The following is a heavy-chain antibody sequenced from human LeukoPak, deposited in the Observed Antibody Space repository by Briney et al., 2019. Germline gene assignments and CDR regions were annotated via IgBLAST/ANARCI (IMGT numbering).Heavy chain of an antibody. Sequence: SVKVSCKASGGTFSSYAISWVRQAPGQGLEWMGGIIPIFGTANYAQKFQGRVTITTDESTSTAYMELSSLRSEDTAVHYCARGGRGYSGYDQGFDYWGQGTLVTVSS. J-gene: IGHJ4*02. D-gene: IGHD5-12*01. CDR3: ARGGRGYSGYDQGFDY. V-gene: IGHV1-69*05. CDR1: GGTFSSYA. CDR2: IIPIFGTA.